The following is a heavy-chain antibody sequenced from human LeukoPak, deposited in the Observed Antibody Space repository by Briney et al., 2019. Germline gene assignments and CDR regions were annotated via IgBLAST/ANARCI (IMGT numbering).Heavy chain of an antibody. V-gene: IGHV4-59*06. CDR3: ARAGGFFSPFGY. CDR1: GGSISNYY. CDR2: IYYSGST. J-gene: IGHJ4*02. D-gene: IGHD3-3*01. Sequence: PSETLSLTCTVSGGSISNYYWSWIRQHPGKGLEWIGYIYYSGSTYYNPSLKSRVTISVDTSKNQFSLKLSSVTAADTAVYYCARAGGFFSPFGYWGQGTLVTVSS.